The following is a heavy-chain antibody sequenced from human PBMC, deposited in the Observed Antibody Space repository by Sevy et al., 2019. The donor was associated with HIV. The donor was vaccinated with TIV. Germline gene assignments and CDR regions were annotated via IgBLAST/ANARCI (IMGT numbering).Heavy chain of an antibody. D-gene: IGHD3-3*01. J-gene: IGHJ6*02. CDR3: ARALGITIFGVVNLPYGMDV. Sequence: SETLPLTCAVYGGSFSGYYWSWIRQPPGKGLEWIGEINHSGSTNYNPSLKSRVTISVDTSKNQFSLKLSSVTAADTAVYYCARALGITIFGVVNLPYGMDVWGQGTTVTVSS. CDR2: INHSGST. CDR1: GGSFSGYY. V-gene: IGHV4-34*01.